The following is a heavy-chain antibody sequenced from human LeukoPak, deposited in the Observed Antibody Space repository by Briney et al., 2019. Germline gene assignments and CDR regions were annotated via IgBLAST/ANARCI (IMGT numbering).Heavy chain of an antibody. Sequence: GGSLRLSCAASGFTVSSNYMSWVRQAPGKGLEWVSVIYSGGSTYYADSVKGRFTISRDNSKNTLYLQMNSLRAEDTAVYYCASHSISSDAFDIWGQGTMVTVSS. D-gene: IGHD2/OR15-2a*01. CDR2: IYSGGST. CDR1: GFTVSSNY. V-gene: IGHV3-53*01. CDR3: ASHSISSDAFDI. J-gene: IGHJ3*02.